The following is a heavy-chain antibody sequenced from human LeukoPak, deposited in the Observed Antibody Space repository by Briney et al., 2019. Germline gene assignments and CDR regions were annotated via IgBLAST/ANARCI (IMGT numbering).Heavy chain of an antibody. J-gene: IGHJ4*02. D-gene: IGHD4-17*01. Sequence: SETLSLICTVSGGSISSYYWSWIRQPAGKGLEWIGRIDKSGRTNYNPTLKSRVTMSVDTSKNQFSLKLNSMTAADTAVYYCAREYGDFDYWGQGTLVTVSS. CDR3: AREYGDFDY. V-gene: IGHV4-4*07. CDR1: GGSISSYY. CDR2: IDKSGRT.